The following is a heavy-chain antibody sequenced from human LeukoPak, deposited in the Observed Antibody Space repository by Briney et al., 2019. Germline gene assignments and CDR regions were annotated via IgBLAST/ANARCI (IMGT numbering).Heavy chain of an antibody. D-gene: IGHD4-23*01. V-gene: IGHV4-31*03. CDR1: GDSISSGGYY. Sequence: SQTLSLTCTVSGDSISSGGYYWSWIRQHPGKGLEWIGYIYYSGSTYYNPSLKSRVTISVDTSKNQFSLKLSSVTAADTAVYYCARETFGGNSDFDLWGRGTLVTVSP. CDR2: IYYSGST. J-gene: IGHJ2*01. CDR3: ARETFGGNSDFDL.